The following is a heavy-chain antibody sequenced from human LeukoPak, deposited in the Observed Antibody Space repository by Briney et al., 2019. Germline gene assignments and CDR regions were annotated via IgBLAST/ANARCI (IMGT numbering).Heavy chain of an antibody. J-gene: IGHJ4*02. Sequence: GGSLRLSCAASGFTFSDYGMHWVRQAPGKGLEYVSAISSNGGGTYYANSVKGRFTISRDNSKNTLYLQMGSLRADDMGVYYCASASTYCSDIGCPSGNYWGQGTLVTVSS. CDR2: ISSNGGGT. V-gene: IGHV3-64*01. CDR1: GFTFSDYG. D-gene: IGHD2-15*01. CDR3: ASASTYCSDIGCPSGNY.